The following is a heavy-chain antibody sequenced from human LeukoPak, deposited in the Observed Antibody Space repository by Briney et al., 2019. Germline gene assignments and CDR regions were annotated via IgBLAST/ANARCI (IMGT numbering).Heavy chain of an antibody. V-gene: IGHV4-30-4*07. Sequence: SETLSLTCAVSGGSLSSGGYSWSWIRQPPGRELEWIGYIYYSGSTYYNPSLKSRVTISVDTSKNQFSLKLSSVTAADTAVYYCARGDYSNSDCWGQGTLVTVSS. CDR3: ARGDYSNSDC. D-gene: IGHD4-11*01. J-gene: IGHJ4*02. CDR2: IYYSGST. CDR1: GGSLSSGGYS.